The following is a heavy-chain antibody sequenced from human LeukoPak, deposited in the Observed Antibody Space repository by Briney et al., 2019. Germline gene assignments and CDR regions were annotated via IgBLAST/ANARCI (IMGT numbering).Heavy chain of an antibody. J-gene: IGHJ4*02. Sequence: PSETLSLTCAVYGGSFSGYYWSWIRQPPGKGLEWSGEINHSGSTNYNPSLKSRVTISVDTSKNQFSLKLSSVTAADTAVYYCASFPRIAVAGDDYWGQGTLVTVSS. CDR2: INHSGST. CDR1: GGSFSGYY. V-gene: IGHV4-34*01. CDR3: ASFPRIAVAGDDY. D-gene: IGHD6-19*01.